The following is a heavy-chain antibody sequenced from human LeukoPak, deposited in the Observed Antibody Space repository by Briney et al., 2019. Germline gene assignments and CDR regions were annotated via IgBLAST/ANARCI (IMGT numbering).Heavy chain of an antibody. J-gene: IGHJ5*02. CDR3: ARRNPWFDP. CDR2: ISGNGGAT. CDR1: GFTFSSYG. V-gene: IGHV3-23*01. Sequence: GGSLRLSCAASGFTFSSYGMSWVRQAPGKGLEWVSAISGNGGATYYADSVKGRFSISRDNSGNTLYLQMSSLRAEDTAVYYCARRNPWFDPWGQGTLVTVSS.